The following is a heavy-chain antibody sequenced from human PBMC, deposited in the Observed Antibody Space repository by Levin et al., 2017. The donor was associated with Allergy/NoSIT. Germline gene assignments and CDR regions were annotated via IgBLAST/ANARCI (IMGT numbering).Heavy chain of an antibody. V-gene: IGHV4-59*01. CDR2: ISYSGST. D-gene: IGHD5-18*01. CDR1: GDSISSNY. J-gene: IGHJ4*02. CDR3: ATVVSGGGYNKIDY. Sequence: SQTLSLTCTVSGDSISSNYWSWIRQPPGKGLEWIGYISYSGSTNYYPLFKSRVTISLDTSKNQFSLKLTSVTSADTALYYCATVVSGGGYNKIDYWGQGTLVTVSS.